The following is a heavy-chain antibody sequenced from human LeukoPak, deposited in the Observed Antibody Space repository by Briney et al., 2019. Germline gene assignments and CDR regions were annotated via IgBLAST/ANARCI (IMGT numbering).Heavy chain of an antibody. D-gene: IGHD3-10*02. CDR2: ISSSGSTI. J-gene: IGHJ6*04. CDR3: AELGITMIGGV. Sequence: GGSLRLSCAASGFTFSIYGMSWVRQAPGKGLEWVSYISSSGSTIYYADSVKGRFTISRDNAKNSLYLQMNSLRAEDTAVYYCAELGITMIGGVWGKGTTVTISS. CDR1: GFTFSIYG. V-gene: IGHV3-48*04.